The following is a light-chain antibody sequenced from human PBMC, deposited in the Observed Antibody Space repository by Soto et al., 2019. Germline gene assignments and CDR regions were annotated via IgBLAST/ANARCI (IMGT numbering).Light chain of an antibody. CDR1: QSFSHSY. CDR2: GAS. V-gene: IGKV3-20*01. J-gene: IGKJ3*01. Sequence: EIVLTQSPGTLSLSPGERTPLSCRARQSFSHSYLAWYQQKPGQAPRLLIYGASSRATGIPDRFSGSGSGTDFTLTISRLEPEDFAVYYCQQYGSSFTFGPGTKVDIK. CDR3: QQYGSSFT.